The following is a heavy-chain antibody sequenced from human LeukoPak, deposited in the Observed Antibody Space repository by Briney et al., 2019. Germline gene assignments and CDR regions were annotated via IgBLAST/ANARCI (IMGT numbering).Heavy chain of an antibody. D-gene: IGHD1-26*01. CDR2: FDPEDGET. J-gene: IGHJ4*01. CDR3: AAMKNIGGTRGAEQLDY. CDR1: GYTLTELS. V-gene: IGHV1-24*01. Sequence: ASVKVSCKVSGYTLTELSMHWVRQAPGKGLEWMGGFDPEDGETIYAQKFQGRVTMTEDTSTDTAYMELSSLRSEDTAVYYCAAMKNIGGTRGAEQLDYWGHGTLLTISS.